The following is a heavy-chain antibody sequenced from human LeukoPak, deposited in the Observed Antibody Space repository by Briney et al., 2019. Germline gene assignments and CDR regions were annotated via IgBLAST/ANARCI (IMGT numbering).Heavy chain of an antibody. J-gene: IGHJ4*02. D-gene: IGHD6-19*01. CDR1: GYTFTSYG. CDR2: ISGHNGHT. Sequence: ASVKVSCKASGYTFTSYGINWVRQAPGQGLEWMGWISGHNGHTNYVQKMQGRVTMTTDTSTNSAYMELRNLTSDDTAVYYCARGPGIAVAGVFDYWGQGSLVTVSS. CDR3: ARGPGIAVAGVFDY. V-gene: IGHV1-18*04.